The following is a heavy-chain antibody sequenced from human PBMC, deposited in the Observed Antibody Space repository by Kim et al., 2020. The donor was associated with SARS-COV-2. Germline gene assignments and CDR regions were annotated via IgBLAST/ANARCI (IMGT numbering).Heavy chain of an antibody. V-gene: IGHV4-39*07. Sequence: SETLSLTCTVSGGSISSSSYYWGWIRQPPGKGLEWIGSIYYSGSTYYNPSLKSRVTISVDTSKNQFSLKLSSVTAADTAVYYCARDLVDHDGVDYWGQGTLVTVSS. CDR3: ARDLVDHDGVDY. CDR1: GGSISSSSYY. D-gene: IGHD2-21*01. J-gene: IGHJ4*02. CDR2: IYYSGST.